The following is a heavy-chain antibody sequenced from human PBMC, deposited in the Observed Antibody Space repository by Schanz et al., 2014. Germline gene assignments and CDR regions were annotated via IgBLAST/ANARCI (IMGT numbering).Heavy chain of an antibody. CDR2: MQPDSGKT. CDR1: GYTFSNDD. D-gene: IGHD3-9*01. J-gene: IGHJ4*02. V-gene: IGHV1-8*01. Sequence: QVQLVQSGPAVKKPGASVKVSCKTSGYTFSNDDINWVRQAIGQGPEWMGWMQPDSGKTHYAEKFQGRVAMTRDVSISTAYMELSSLASEDTAVYYCARRNFYDKSAAFDYWGQGSLVTVSS. CDR3: ARRNFYDKSAAFDY.